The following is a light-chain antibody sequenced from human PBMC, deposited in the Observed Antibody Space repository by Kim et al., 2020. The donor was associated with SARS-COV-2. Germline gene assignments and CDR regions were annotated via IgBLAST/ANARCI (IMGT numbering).Light chain of an antibody. CDR2: DVS. V-gene: IGLV2-14*03. Sequence: SPGQSITISCTGTSSDGGGYNYVSWYQQHPGKAPKLMIYDVSNRPSGVSNRFSGSKSGNTASLTISGLQAEDEADYYCSSYTSSNTYVFGPGTKVTVL. CDR1: SSDGGGYNY. J-gene: IGLJ1*01. CDR3: SSYTSSNTYV.